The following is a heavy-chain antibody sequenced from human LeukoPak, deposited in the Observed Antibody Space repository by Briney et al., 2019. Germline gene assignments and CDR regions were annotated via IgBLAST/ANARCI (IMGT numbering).Heavy chain of an antibody. D-gene: IGHD3-9*01. V-gene: IGHV4-34*01. CDR2: INNGGST. CDR1: GGSFSGYY. J-gene: IGHJ4*02. CDR3: AREGVYYDILAAYYRPYYFDF. Sequence: SETLSLTCAVYGGSFSGYYWSWIRQPPGKGLEWIGEINNGGSTNYNPSLKSRLTISVDTSKNQFSLKLSSVTAADTAVYYCAREGVYYDILAAYYRPYYFDFWGQGTLVTVYS.